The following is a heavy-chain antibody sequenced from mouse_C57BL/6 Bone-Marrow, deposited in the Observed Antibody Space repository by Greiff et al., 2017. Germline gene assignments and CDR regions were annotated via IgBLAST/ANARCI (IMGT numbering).Heavy chain of an antibody. CDR1: GFTFSDYG. V-gene: IGHV5-17*01. D-gene: IGHD3-2*02. Sequence: EVQRVESGGGLVKPGGSLKLSCAASGFTFSDYGMHWVRQAPEKGLEWVAYISSGSSTIYYADTVKGRFTSSRDNAKNTRFLQMTSLRSEDTAMYYCARASQAYYYAMDYWGQGTSVTVSS. CDR2: ISSGSSTI. CDR3: ARASQAYYYAMDY. J-gene: IGHJ4*01.